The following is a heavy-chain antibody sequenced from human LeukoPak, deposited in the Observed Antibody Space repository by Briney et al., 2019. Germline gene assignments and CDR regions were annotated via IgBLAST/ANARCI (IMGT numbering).Heavy chain of an antibody. CDR1: GVTFSSYS. CDR2: ISSSSRYI. Sequence: GGSLRLSCAASGVTFSSYSMNWVRQAPRKGLEWVSSISSSSRYIYYADSAKGRFTISRDNSKNSLYLQMKSLCAEVRDVYYCARAERADGEYYFDYWGGGTLVTVSS. V-gene: IGHV3-21*01. J-gene: IGHJ4*02. D-gene: IGHD4-17*01. CDR3: ARAERADGEYYFDY.